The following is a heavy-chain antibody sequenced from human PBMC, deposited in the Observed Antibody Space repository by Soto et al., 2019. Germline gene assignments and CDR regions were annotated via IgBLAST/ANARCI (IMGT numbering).Heavy chain of an antibody. CDR3: ATSLQPLALSSYWGQGTLVTVSSGKPQNWGVPETLLCSLQSYASYYYYGMDV. V-gene: IGHV1-18*01. CDR1: GYTFTSYG. CDR2: ISAYNGNT. J-gene: IGHJ6*02. Sequence: ASVKVSCKASGYTFTSYGISWVRQAPGQGLEWMGWISAYNGNTNYAQKLQGRVTMTTDTSTSTAYMELRSLRSDDTAVYYCATSLQPLALSSYWGQGTLVTVSSGKPQNWGVPETLLCSLQSYASYYYYGMDVWGQGTTVTVSS. D-gene: IGHD7-27*01.